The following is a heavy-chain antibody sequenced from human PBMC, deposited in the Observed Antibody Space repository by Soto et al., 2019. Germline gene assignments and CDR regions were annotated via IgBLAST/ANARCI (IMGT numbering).Heavy chain of an antibody. CDR2: IYTSGST. CDR3: AREPYVNYYDSSGYYYRWFDP. Sequence: SETLSLTCTVSGGSISSYYWSWIRQPAGKGLEWIGRIYTSGSTNYNPSLKSRVTMSVDTSKNQFSLKLSSVTAADTAVYYCAREPYVNYYDSSGYYYRWFDPWGQGTLVTVPQ. J-gene: IGHJ5*02. CDR1: GGSISSYY. V-gene: IGHV4-4*07. D-gene: IGHD3-22*01.